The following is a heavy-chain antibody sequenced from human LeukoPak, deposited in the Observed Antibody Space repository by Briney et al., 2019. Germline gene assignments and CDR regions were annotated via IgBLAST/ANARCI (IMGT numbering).Heavy chain of an antibody. D-gene: IGHD2-15*01. J-gene: IGHJ4*02. CDR1: GYTFTSYG. Sequence: GASVKVSCKASGYTFTSYGISWARQAPGQGLEWMGWISAYNGNTNYAQKLQGRVTMTTDTSTSTAYMELRSLRSDDTAVYYCARGPYCSGGSCYSVDYWGQGTLVTVSS. CDR2: ISAYNGNT. V-gene: IGHV1-18*01. CDR3: ARGPYCSGGSCYSVDY.